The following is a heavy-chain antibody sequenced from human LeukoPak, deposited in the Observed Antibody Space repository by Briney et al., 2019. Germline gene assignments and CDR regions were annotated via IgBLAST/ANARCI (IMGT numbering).Heavy chain of an antibody. CDR3: ARGTFFDY. Sequence: PGGSLRLSCAASGFTFSSYRMSWVRQDPGKGMEWVSSISISSSYIYYAHSVKGLFTISRDNAKNSLYLQMNSLRAEDTAVYYCARGTFFDYWGQGTLVTVSS. J-gene: IGHJ4*02. D-gene: IGHD2/OR15-2a*01. CDR1: GFTFSSYR. CDR2: ISISSSYI. V-gene: IGHV3-21*01.